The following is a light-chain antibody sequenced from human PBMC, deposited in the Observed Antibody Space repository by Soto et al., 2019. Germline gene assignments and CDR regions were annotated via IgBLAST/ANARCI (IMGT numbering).Light chain of an antibody. CDR3: LLFYGGAQTWV. CDR2: GTS. J-gene: IGLJ3*02. CDR1: TGAVTSGHY. Sequence: QAVVTQEPSLTVSPGGTVTLTCASSTGAVTSGHYANWFQQKPGQAPRALIYGTSDKHSWTPARFSGSLLGGKAALTLSGVLPEDEAEYYCLLFYGGAQTWVFGGGTKLTVL. V-gene: IGLV7-43*01.